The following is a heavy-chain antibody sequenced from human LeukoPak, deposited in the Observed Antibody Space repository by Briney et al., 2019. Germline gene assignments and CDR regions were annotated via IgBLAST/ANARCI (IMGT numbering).Heavy chain of an antibody. CDR1: GFTFSSYA. CDR2: TSGSGGST. J-gene: IGHJ4*02. V-gene: IGHV3-23*01. Sequence: GGSLRLSCAASGFTFSSYAMSWVRQAPGKGLEWVSGTSGSGGSTYYADSVKGRFTISRDNSKNTLSLQMNSLRAEDTAVYYCAKRGPPYFDYWGQGTLVTVSS. CDR3: AKRGPPYFDY.